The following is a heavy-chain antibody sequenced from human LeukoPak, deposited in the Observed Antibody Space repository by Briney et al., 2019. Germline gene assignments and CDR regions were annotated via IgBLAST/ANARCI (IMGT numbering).Heavy chain of an antibody. CDR2: INPNSGGT. D-gene: IGHD4-11*01. V-gene: IGHV1-2*02. CDR3: ARDAIVRDYSNSDY. CDR1: GYTFTGYY. Sequence: SVKVSCKASGYTFTGYYIHWVRQPPGQGLEWMGWINPNSGGTNYAQKFQGRVTMTRDTSISTAYMELSRLTSDDTAVYYCARDAIVRDYSNSDYWGQGTLVTVSS. J-gene: IGHJ4*02.